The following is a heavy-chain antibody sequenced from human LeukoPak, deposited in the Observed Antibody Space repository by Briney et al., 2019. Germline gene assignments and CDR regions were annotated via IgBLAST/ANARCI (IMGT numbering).Heavy chain of an antibody. CDR1: GFTFDDYA. D-gene: IGHD1-7*01. Sequence: PGRSLRLSCAASGFTFDDYAMHWVRQAPGKGLEWVSGISWNSGSIGYADSVKGRFTISRDNAKNSLYLQMNSLRAEDTALYYCARRAGTAGNFDYWGKGTLVTVSS. J-gene: IGHJ4*02. V-gene: IGHV3-9*01. CDR3: ARRAGTAGNFDY. CDR2: ISWNSGSI.